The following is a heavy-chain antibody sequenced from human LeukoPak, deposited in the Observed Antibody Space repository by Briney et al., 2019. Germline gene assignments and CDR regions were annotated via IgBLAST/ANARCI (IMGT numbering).Heavy chain of an antibody. V-gene: IGHV1-69*13. Sequence: SVKVSCKASGGTFSSYAISWVRQAPGQGLEWMGGIIPIFGTANYTQKFQGRVTITADESTSTAYMELSSLRSEDTAVYYCARDNGRQLWSGYYYYYGMDVWGQGTTVTVSS. CDR3: ARDNGRQLWSGYYYYYGMDV. J-gene: IGHJ6*02. D-gene: IGHD5-18*01. CDR2: IIPIFGTA. CDR1: GGTFSSYA.